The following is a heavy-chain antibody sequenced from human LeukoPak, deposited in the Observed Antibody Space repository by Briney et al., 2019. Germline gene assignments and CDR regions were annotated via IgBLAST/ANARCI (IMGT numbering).Heavy chain of an antibody. J-gene: IGHJ3*01. V-gene: IGHV4-59*08. CDR2: IYDSGST. D-gene: IGHD4-17*01. CDR1: GGSISNNY. Sequence: SETLSLTCTVSGGSISNNYWSWIRQPPEKGLEWIGYIYDSGSTNYNPSLKRRLTISVDTSKNQFSLKLSSVTAAASAVYYCARSYGDYITGAYAFDVWGQGTMVTVSS. CDR3: ARSYGDYITGAYAFDV.